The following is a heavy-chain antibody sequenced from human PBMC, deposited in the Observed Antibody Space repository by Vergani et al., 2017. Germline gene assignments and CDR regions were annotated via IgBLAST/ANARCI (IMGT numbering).Heavy chain of an antibody. V-gene: IGHV3-23*04. CDR2: ISGSGGST. CDR3: AKARPGSYYRAYYYYYMDV. D-gene: IGHD3-10*01. CDR1: GFTFSSYA. Sequence: EVQLVESGGGLVKPGGSLRLSCAASGFTFSSYAMSWVRQAPGKGLEWVSAISGSGGSTYYADSVKGRFTISRDNSKNTLYLQMNSLRAEDTAVYYCAKARPGSYYRAYYYYYMDVWGKGTTVTVSS. J-gene: IGHJ6*03.